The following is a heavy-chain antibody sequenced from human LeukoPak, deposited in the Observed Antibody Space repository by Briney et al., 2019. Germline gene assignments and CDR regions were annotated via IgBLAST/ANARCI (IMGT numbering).Heavy chain of an antibody. CDR2: ISGSGGST. D-gene: IGHD6-6*01. Sequence: GGFLRLSCAASGFTFSSYAMSWVRQAPGKGLEWVSAISGSGGSTYYADSVKGRFTISRDNSKNTLYLQMNSLRAEDTAVYYCAKVSRPAYSSSSSYYYYYMDVWGKGTTVTVSS. CDR3: AKVSRPAYSSSSSYYYYYMDV. J-gene: IGHJ6*03. CDR1: GFTFSSYA. V-gene: IGHV3-23*01.